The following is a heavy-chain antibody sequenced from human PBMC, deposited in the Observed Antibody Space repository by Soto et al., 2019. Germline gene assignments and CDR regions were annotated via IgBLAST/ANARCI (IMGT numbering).Heavy chain of an antibody. Sequence: EVQLLESGGGLVQPGGSLRLSCVASGFMFSDYAMSWVRQAPGRGLEWVSTLSGRSDRTYSADSVKGRFIISRDNSRNTLFLQMNSLRADDTAVYYCAKGRYRDLTGYYFDWWGQGTLVSVSS. J-gene: IGHJ4*02. CDR1: GFMFSDYA. D-gene: IGHD3-9*01. CDR2: LSGRSDRT. CDR3: AKGRYRDLTGYYFDW. V-gene: IGHV3-23*01.